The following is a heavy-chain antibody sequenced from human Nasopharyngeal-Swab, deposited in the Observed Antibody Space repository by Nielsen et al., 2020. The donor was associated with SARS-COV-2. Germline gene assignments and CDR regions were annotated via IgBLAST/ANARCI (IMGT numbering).Heavy chain of an antibody. CDR3: ASGGYDFWSGYPSDY. D-gene: IGHD3-3*01. V-gene: IGHV3-11*04. J-gene: IGHJ4*02. Sequence: GEPLKISCAASGFTFSDYCMSWIRQAPGKGLEWVSHISTTGSSKYYADSLKGRFTISRDNDKNSLYLQMNSLRADDTAVYYCASGGYDFWSGYPSDYWGLGTLVTVSS. CDR1: GFTFSDYC. CDR2: ISTTGSSK.